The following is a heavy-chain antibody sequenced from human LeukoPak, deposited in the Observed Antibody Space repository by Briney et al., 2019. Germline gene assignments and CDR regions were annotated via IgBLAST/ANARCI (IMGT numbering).Heavy chain of an antibody. V-gene: IGHV3-7*02. J-gene: IGHJ4*02. CDR2: IKPDGSEI. Sequence: PGGSLRLSCAASGFSFSDCWMDWVRQAPGKGLEWVANIKPDGSEIYYVDAVKGRFTISRDNAKNSLYLQMNSLRAEDTAVYYCTRSLDYWGQGILVTVSS. CDR1: GFSFSDCW. D-gene: IGHD2-15*01. CDR3: TRSLDY.